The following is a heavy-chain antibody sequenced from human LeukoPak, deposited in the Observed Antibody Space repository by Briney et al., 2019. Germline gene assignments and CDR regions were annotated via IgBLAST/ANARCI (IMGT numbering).Heavy chain of an antibody. Sequence: SETLSLTCAVYGGSFSGYYWSWIRQPPGKGLEWIGEINHSGSTNYNPSLKSRVTISVDTSKNQFSLKLSSVTAADTAVYYCARHARKTMVRGVFAPFDYWGQGTLVTVSS. V-gene: IGHV4-34*01. CDR1: GGSFSGYY. J-gene: IGHJ4*02. CDR3: ARHARKTMVRGVFAPFDY. CDR2: INHSGST. D-gene: IGHD3-10*01.